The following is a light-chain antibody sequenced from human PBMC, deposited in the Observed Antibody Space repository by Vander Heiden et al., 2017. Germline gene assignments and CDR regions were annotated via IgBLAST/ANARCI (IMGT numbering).Light chain of an antibody. CDR2: AAS. V-gene: IGKV1-39*01. CDR1: QSISTY. CDR3: QLSYSSLSLT. Sequence: DIHMTQSPSSLSASVGDSVTITGRASQSISTYLNWYQWKPGKAPKLLIYAASSLQSGVPSRFSAAGYGTDFTLAISSLQPEDFATYYCQLSYSSLSLTFGGGTKVEMK. J-gene: IGKJ4*01.